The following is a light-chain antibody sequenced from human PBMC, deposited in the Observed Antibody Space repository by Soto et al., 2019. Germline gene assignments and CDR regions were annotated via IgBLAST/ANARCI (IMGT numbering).Light chain of an antibody. V-gene: IGKV1-39*01. Sequence: DIQMTQSPSSLSASVGDRVTITCRASQSISSYLNWYQQKPGKAPKLLIYAASSLQSGVPSRFSGSGSGTEFTLTISSLQPEDFATYYCQQSYSRVTFGGGTKVEIK. CDR3: QQSYSRVT. CDR2: AAS. J-gene: IGKJ4*01. CDR1: QSISSY.